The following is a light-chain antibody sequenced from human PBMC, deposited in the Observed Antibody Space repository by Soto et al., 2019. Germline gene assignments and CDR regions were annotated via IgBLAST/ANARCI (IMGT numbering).Light chain of an antibody. V-gene: IGKV1-39*01. Sequence: IQMTQTPTSLSASLGDKVTITCRASQGIAQYLGWYQQKPGKAPSVLIHPASILQCGVPSRFSGGGTGTDFTLTIANLHPEDFAIYYCKQSDNTQWTFGQGTKVDNK. CDR1: QGIAQY. J-gene: IGKJ1*01. CDR2: PAS. CDR3: KQSDNTQWT.